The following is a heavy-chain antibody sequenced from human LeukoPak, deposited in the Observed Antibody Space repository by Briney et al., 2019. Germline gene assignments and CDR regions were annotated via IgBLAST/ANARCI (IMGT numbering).Heavy chain of an antibody. CDR1: GFTFSAYA. V-gene: IGHV3-30*02. J-gene: IGHJ6*03. CDR3: TRAGGLVRGVHYYYYMDV. Sequence: PGGSLRLSCAASGFTFSAYAIHWVRQAPGKGLEWVAFIRYDGSDKYYADSVKGRFTISRDNSKNTLSLQMNSLRPEDTAVYYCTRAGGLVRGVHYYYYMDVWGKGTTVTISS. CDR2: IRYDGSDK. D-gene: IGHD3-10*01.